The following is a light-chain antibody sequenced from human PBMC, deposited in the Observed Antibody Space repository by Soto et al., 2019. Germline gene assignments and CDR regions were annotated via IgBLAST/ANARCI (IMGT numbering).Light chain of an antibody. CDR3: TSYTCNTLVV. CDR1: SSDVGAYNF. V-gene: IGLV2-8*01. CDR2: ELT. Sequence: QSALTQLPSASGSPGQSVTISCTGTSSDVGAYNFVSWYQQYPGKAPRLLIYELTQRPSGVPDRFSGSRSGNTASLTVSGLQTEDEADYYCTSYTCNTLVVFGGGTKLTVL. J-gene: IGLJ2*01.